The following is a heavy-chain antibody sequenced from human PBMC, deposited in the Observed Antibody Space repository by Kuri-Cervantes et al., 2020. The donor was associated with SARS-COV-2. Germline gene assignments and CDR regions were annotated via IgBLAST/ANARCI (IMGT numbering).Heavy chain of an antibody. CDR3: PRVFSYRWELPPAPFDI. D-gene: IGHD1-26*01. CDR1: GFTFSSYD. Sequence: GESLKISCAASGFTFSSYDMHWVRQAPGKGLEWVAFTRSEGITKYHGDSVSGRFTISRDNSKNTLYLQMYSLRPEDTAVYYCPRVFSYRWELPPAPFDIWGQGTMVTVSS. J-gene: IGHJ3*02. V-gene: IGHV3-30*02. CDR2: TRSEGITK.